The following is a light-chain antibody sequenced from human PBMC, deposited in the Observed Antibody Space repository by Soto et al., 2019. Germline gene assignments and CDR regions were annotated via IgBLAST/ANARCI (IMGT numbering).Light chain of an antibody. Sequence: QSVLTQPASVSGSPGQSITISCNGTSSDIGSYDLLSWYQQHPGKAPKLMIYEVTKRPAGVSDRFSGSKSANTASLTISGLQVADEADYYCCSFGSSETIFGGGTKLTVL. CDR2: EVT. CDR3: CSFGSSETI. J-gene: IGLJ2*01. CDR1: SSDIGSYDL. V-gene: IGLV2-23*02.